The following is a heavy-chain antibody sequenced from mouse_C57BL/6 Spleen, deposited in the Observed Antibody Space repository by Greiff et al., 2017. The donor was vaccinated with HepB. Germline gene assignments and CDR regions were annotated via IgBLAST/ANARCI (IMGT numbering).Heavy chain of an antibody. CDR1: GYTFTDYY. CDR3: ARRMYDYDGYYAMDY. Sequence: EVQLQQSGPELVKPGASVKISCKASGYTFTDYYMNWVKQSHGKSLEWIGDINPNNGGTSYNQKFKGKATLTVDKSSSTAYMELRSLTSEDSAVYYCARRMYDYDGYYAMDYWGQGTSVTVSS. J-gene: IGHJ4*01. CDR2: INPNNGGT. D-gene: IGHD2-4*01. V-gene: IGHV1-26*01.